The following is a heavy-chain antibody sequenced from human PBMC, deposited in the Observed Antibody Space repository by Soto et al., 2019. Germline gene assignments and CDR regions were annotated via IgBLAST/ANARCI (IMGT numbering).Heavy chain of an antibody. CDR1: GFTFSSYW. Sequence: EVQLVESGGGLVLPGGAVRLSCAASGFTFSSYWMLWVRQAPGKGLVWVSRISNDGKKTTYEDTVKGRFTLSRNNAKNTISLQMNSLRADDTAAYYCARDRDSYGYAHFDYWGQGTLVTVSS. CDR3: ARDRDSYGYAHFDY. V-gene: IGHV3-74*01. D-gene: IGHD5-12*01. CDR2: ISNDGKKT. J-gene: IGHJ4*02.